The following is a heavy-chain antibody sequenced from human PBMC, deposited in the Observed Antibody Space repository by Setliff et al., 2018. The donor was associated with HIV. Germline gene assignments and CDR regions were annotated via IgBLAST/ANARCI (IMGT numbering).Heavy chain of an antibody. V-gene: IGHV1-69*05. J-gene: IGHJ4*02. CDR1: GYSFTNHY. CDR3: ARDRVAAKASSYDY. CDR2: IIPISGTA. Sequence: SVKVSCKPSGYSFTNHYMHWVRQAPGQGLEWMGGIIPISGTANYAQKFQGRVTITTDESTSTAYMELSSLRSEDTAVFYCARDRVAAKASSYDYWGRGTLVTVSS. D-gene: IGHD2-15*01.